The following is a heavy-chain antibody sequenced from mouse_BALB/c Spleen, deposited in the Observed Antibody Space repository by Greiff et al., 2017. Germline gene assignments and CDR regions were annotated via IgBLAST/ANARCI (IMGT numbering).Heavy chain of an antibody. V-gene: IGHV2-6-7*01. CDR1: GFSLTGYG. CDR3: ARDRGRLRDWFAY. D-gene: IGHD2-4*01. CDR2: IWGDGST. Sequence: QVQLKESGPGLVAPSQSLSITCTVSGFSLTGYGVNWVRQPPGKGLEWLGMIWGDGSTDYNSALKSRLSISKDNSKSQVFLKMNSLQTDDTARYYCARDRGRLRDWFAYWGQGTLVTVSA. J-gene: IGHJ3*01.